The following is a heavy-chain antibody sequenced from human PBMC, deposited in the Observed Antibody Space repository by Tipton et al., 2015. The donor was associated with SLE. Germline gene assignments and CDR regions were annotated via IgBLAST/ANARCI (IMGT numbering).Heavy chain of an antibody. Sequence: TLSLTCTVSGGSLISSSYYWGWIRQPPGKGLEWIGRIYTNENTNYNPSLKSRVTMSVDTSKNHFSLKLISVTAADTAVYYCAREFLNPVTTVHYYFDLWGRGTLVTVSS. D-gene: IGHD4-11*01. CDR1: GGSLISSSYY. V-gene: IGHV4-61*02. CDR2: IYTNENT. J-gene: IGHJ2*01. CDR3: AREFLNPVTTVHYYFDL.